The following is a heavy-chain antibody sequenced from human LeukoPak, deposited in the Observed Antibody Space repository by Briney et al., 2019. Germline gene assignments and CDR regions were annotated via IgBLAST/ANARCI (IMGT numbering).Heavy chain of an antibody. CDR1: GFTFSSYG. V-gene: IGHV3-33*01. CDR3: ARVCQECCSGGSCSDGWFDP. CDR2: IWYDGSNK. J-gene: IGHJ5*02. Sequence: PGGSLRLSCAASGFTFSSYGMHWVRQAPGKGLEWVAVIWYDGSNKYYADSVKGRFTISRDNSKNTLYLQMNSLRAEDTAVYYCARVCQECCSGGSCSDGWFDPWGQGTLVTVSS. D-gene: IGHD2-15*01.